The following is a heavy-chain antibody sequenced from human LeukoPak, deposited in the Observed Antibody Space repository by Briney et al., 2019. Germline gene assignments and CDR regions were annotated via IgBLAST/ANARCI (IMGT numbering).Heavy chain of an antibody. CDR3: AKRGLYGTVPFYGMDV. CDR2: IGRTT. Sequence: GGSLRLSCAASGFTFSSLSMSWVRQAPGKGLEYVSGIGRTTYYAESVKGRFTISRDNSKNTLFLQMNSLRAEDTAVYYCAKRGLYGTVPFYGMDVWGQGTTVTVSS. V-gene: IGHV3-23*01. J-gene: IGHJ6*02. CDR1: GFTFSSLS. D-gene: IGHD2-8*02.